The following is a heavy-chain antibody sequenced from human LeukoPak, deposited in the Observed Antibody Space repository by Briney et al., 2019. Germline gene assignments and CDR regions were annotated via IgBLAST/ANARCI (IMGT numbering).Heavy chain of an antibody. V-gene: IGHV3-74*03. CDR1: RFTISKYW. D-gene: IGHD5-12*01. CDR2: IHPDGSIT. J-gene: IGHJ5*02. CDR3: APQQAYSPYNWFDP. Sequence: GGSLRLSCVGSRFTISKYWMHWVRHAPGTGLVWVSRIHPDGSITTYADSVKGRFTISRDNAENTLYLQMNSLRAEDTGVYYCAPQQAYSPYNWFDPWGQGTLVTVSS.